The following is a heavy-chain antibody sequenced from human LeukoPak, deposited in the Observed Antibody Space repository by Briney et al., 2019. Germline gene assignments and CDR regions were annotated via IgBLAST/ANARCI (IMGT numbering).Heavy chain of an antibody. CDR2: ISGSGGST. Sequence: GGSLRLSCAASGFTFSSYAMSWVRQAPGKGLEWVSAISGSGGSTYYADSVKGRFTISRDNSKNTLYLQMNSLRAEDTALYYCAKGSRITMIVGFDYWGQGTLVTVSS. V-gene: IGHV3-23*01. CDR1: GFTFSSYA. D-gene: IGHD3-22*01. CDR3: AKGSRITMIVGFDY. J-gene: IGHJ4*02.